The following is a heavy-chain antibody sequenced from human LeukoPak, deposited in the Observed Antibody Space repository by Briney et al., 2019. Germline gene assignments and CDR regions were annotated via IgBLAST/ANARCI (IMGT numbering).Heavy chain of an antibody. V-gene: IGHV1-69*05. D-gene: IGHD4-17*01. CDR2: IIPIFGTA. Sequence: SVKVSCKASGGTFSSYAISWVRQAPGQGLEWMGRIIPIFGTANFAQKFQGRVTITTDESTSTAYMELSSLRSEDTAVYYCAREEVTTPHYFDYWGQGTLVTVSS. CDR3: AREEVTTPHYFDY. J-gene: IGHJ4*02. CDR1: GGTFSSYA.